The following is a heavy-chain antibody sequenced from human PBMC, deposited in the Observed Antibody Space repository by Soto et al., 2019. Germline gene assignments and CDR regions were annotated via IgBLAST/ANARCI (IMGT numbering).Heavy chain of an antibody. CDR1: GGSISSYY. J-gene: IGHJ4*02. Sequence: PSVTQALTCPVSGGSISSYYWSWIRPPAGKGLEWIGRIYTSGSTNYNPSLKSRVTMSVDTSKNQFSLKLSSVTAADTAVYYCARGDSSGWFKYYFDYWGQGTLVTGSS. CDR2: IYTSGST. V-gene: IGHV4-4*07. D-gene: IGHD6-19*01. CDR3: ARGDSSGWFKYYFDY.